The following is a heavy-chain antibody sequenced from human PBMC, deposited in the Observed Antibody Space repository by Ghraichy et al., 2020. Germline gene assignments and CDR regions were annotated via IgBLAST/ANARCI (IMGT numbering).Heavy chain of an antibody. CDR3: AREGGYQYSSSPNY. V-gene: IGHV3-7*01. J-gene: IGHJ4*02. Sequence: GESLNISCAASGFTFINYWMSWVRQAPGKGLEWVANIKEDGSEKYHVDSVKGRFTISRDNAKNSLYLQMNSLRAEDTAVYYCAREGGYQYSSSPNYCGQGTLVTVSS. CDR2: IKEDGSEK. CDR1: GFTFINYW. D-gene: IGHD6-13*01.